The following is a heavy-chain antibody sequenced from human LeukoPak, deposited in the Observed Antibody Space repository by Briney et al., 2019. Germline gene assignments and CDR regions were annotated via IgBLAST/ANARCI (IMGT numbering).Heavy chain of an antibody. J-gene: IGHJ4*02. CDR3: ARGNYRITMIVVVNPPDY. CDR1: GFTFSSYG. CDR2: ISYDGSNK. Sequence: GGSLRLSCAASGFTFSSYGMHWVRQAPGKGLEWVAVISYDGSNKYYADSVKGRFTISRDNSKNTLYLQMNSLRAEDTAVYYCARGNYRITMIVVVNPPDYWGQGTLVTVSS. V-gene: IGHV3-30*03. D-gene: IGHD3-22*01.